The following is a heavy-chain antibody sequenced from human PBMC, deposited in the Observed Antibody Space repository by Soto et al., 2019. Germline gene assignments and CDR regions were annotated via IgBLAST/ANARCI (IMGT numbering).Heavy chain of an antibody. V-gene: IGHV3-33*01. CDR1: GFIFSNYG. D-gene: IGHD6-13*01. J-gene: IGHJ4*02. CDR3: AREIGYSSTWPAY. CDR2: IWYDGSNK. Sequence: LRLSCAASGFIFSNYGMHWVRQAPGKGLEWVAVIWYDGSNKYYGDSVKGRFTVSRDNSRNTLYLQMNSLRVEDTAVYFCAREIGYSSTWPAYWGQGTLVTVSS.